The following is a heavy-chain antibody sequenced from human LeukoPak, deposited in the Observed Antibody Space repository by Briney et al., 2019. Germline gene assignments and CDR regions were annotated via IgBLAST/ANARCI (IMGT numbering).Heavy chain of an antibody. D-gene: IGHD3-10*01. CDR1: GFTFTIYA. CDR2: SGSGGST. Sequence: GGSLRLSCAASGFTFTIYAMTWVRQAPGKGLEWVSASGSGGSTYYADSVKGRFTISRDNSKNTLYLQMSSLRAGDTAVYYCAKEDLYGSVKWFDPWGQGTLVTVSS. V-gene: IGHV3-23*01. J-gene: IGHJ5*02. CDR3: AKEDLYGSVKWFDP.